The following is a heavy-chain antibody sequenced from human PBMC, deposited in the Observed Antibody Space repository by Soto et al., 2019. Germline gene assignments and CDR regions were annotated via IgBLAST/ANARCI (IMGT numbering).Heavy chain of an antibody. CDR2: IYYSGNT. D-gene: IGHD2-15*01. Sequence: SETLSLTCSVSGGSISSGYYYWSWIRQPPGKGLEWIGNIYYSGNTYYNPSLKSRLIISIDTSKNQFSLKLSSVTAADTAVYYCARDRRRCSGGSCYPRVYYYGMDVWGQGTTVTVSS. V-gene: IGHV4-30-4*01. CDR3: ARDRRRCSGGSCYPRVYYYGMDV. CDR1: GGSISSGYYY. J-gene: IGHJ6*02.